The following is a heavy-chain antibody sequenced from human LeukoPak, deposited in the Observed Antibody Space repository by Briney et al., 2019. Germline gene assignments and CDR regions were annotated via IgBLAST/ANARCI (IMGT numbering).Heavy chain of an antibody. CDR2: ISSSSSYI. J-gene: IGHJ4*02. CDR1: GFTFSSYS. D-gene: IGHD3-22*01. V-gene: IGHV3-21*04. Sequence: PGGSLRLSCAASGFTFSSYSMNWVRQAPGKGLEWVSSISSSSSYIYYADSVKGRLTISRDNAKNSLYLEMNSLRAEDTAVYYCARDKGDYHTSGSLFVFGGQGTLVTVSS. CDR3: ARDKGDYHTSGSLFVF.